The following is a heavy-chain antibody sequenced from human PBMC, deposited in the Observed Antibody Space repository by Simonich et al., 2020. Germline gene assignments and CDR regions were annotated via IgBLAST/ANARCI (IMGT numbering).Heavy chain of an antibody. CDR1: GFTFSSYW. Sequence: EVQLVESGGGLVQPGGSLRLSCAASGFTFSSYWMSWVRQAPGEGLGWVAKIKKDRSEKYYVDSVKGRFTISRDNAKNSLYLQMNSLRAEDTAVYYCARFRGRYFDWLFDYWGQGTLVTVSS. V-gene: IGHV3-7*01. J-gene: IGHJ4*02. CDR2: IKKDRSEK. CDR3: ARFRGRYFDWLFDY. D-gene: IGHD3-9*01.